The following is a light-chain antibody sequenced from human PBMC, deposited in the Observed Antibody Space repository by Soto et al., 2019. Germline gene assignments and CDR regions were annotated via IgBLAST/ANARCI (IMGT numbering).Light chain of an antibody. CDR2: DAS. CDR3: QQYNTYSSLT. J-gene: IGKJ4*01. CDR1: QSISSW. Sequence: DIQMTQSPSTLSASVGDRVTITCRASQSISSWLAWYQQKLGRAPRLLIYDASSLESGVPSRFSGSGYGTEFTLTISSLQPDDFATYYCQQYNTYSSLTFGGGTKVEIE. V-gene: IGKV1-5*01.